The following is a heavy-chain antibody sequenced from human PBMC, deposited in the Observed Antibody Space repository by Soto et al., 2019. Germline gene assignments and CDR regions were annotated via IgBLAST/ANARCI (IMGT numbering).Heavy chain of an antibody. CDR2: IITIFGTA. CDR1: GGTFSSYA. CDR3: ARDHYYDSSGYNYYCGMDV. Sequence: QVQLVQSGAEVKKPGSSVKVSCKASGGTFSSYAISWVRQAPGQGLEWMGGIITIFGTANYAQKFQGRVTITADESTSTAYMELSSLRSEDTAVYYCARDHYYDSSGYNYYCGMDVWGQGTTVTVSS. D-gene: IGHD3-22*01. V-gene: IGHV1-69*01. J-gene: IGHJ6*02.